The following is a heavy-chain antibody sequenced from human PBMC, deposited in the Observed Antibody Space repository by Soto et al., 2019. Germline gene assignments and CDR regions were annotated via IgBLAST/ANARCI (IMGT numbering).Heavy chain of an antibody. CDR2: ISAYNGNT. J-gene: IGHJ4*02. V-gene: IGHV1-18*01. Sequence: ASVKVSCKASGYTFTSYDINWVRQAPGQGLEWMGWISAYNGNTNYAQKLQGRVTMTTDTSTSTAYMELRSLRSDDTAIYYCARGSAFIGLDYWGQGTPVTVSS. D-gene: IGHD1-26*01. CDR3: ARGSAFIGLDY. CDR1: GYTFTSYD.